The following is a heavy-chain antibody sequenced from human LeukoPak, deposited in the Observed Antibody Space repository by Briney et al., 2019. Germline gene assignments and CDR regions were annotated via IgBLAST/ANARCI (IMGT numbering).Heavy chain of an antibody. CDR1: GFTFSSYA. D-gene: IGHD3-22*01. V-gene: IGHV3-23*01. CDR2: ISGSGGST. J-gene: IGHJ5*02. CDR3: AKSVWGSSGYYPNWFDP. Sequence: GGSLRLSCAASGFTFSSYAMSWVRQAPGKGLEWVSAISGSGGSTYYADSVKGRFTISRDNSKNTLYLQMNSLRAEDTAVYYCAKSVWGSSGYYPNWFDPWGQGTLVTDSS.